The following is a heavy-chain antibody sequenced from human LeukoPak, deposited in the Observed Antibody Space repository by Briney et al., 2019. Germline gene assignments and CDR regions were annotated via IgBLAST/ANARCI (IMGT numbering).Heavy chain of an antibody. V-gene: IGHV1-8*02. CDR3: ATFIVGVKFDP. D-gene: IGHD1-26*01. CDR2: MNPNSGNT. CDR1: GYTFTSYY. Sequence: ASVNVSCTASGYTFTSYYMHWVRQATGRGLEWMGWMNPNSGNTGYAQKFQGRVTMTRNTSINTAYMELSSLRPEDTAIYYCATFIVGVKFDPWGQGTLVTVSS. J-gene: IGHJ5*02.